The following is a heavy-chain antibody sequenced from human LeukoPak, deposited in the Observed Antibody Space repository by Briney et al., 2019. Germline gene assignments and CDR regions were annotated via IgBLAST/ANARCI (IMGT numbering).Heavy chain of an antibody. Sequence: GGSLRLSCAASGFTFDDYAMHWVRQAPGKGLEWVSLISGDGGSTYYADSVKGRFTISRDNSKNSLYLQMNSLRTEDTALYYCAKDLAAAGTYYGMDVWDQGTTVTVSS. V-gene: IGHV3-43*02. CDR1: GFTFDDYA. CDR3: AKDLAAAGTYYGMDV. CDR2: ISGDGGST. D-gene: IGHD6-13*01. J-gene: IGHJ6*02.